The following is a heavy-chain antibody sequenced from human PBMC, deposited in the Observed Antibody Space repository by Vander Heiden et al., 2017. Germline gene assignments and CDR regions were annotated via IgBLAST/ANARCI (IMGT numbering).Heavy chain of an antibody. CDR1: GFTFSSDW. J-gene: IGHJ4*02. V-gene: IGHV3-7*01. Sequence: EVQLVESGGGLVQPGGSLRLSCAASGFTFSSDWMSWVRQAPGKGLEWVANIKQDGSEKYYVDSVKGRFTISRDNAKNSLYLQMNSLRAEDTAVYYCARMCSGGSCSVAGDFDYWGQGTLVTVSS. CDR3: ARMCSGGSCSVAGDFDY. CDR2: IKQDGSEK. D-gene: IGHD2-15*01.